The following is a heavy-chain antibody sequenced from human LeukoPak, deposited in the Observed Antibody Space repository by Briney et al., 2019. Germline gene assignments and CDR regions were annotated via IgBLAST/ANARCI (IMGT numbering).Heavy chain of an antibody. CDR3: AKETLGYCSSTSCYGGLDY. V-gene: IGHV3-23*01. Sequence: GGSLRLSCAASGFTFSSYAMSWVRQAPGKGLEWVSAISGSGGSTYYADSVKGRFTISRDNSKNTLYLQMNSLRAEDTAVYYCAKETLGYCSSTSCYGGLDYWGQGTLATVSS. CDR2: ISGSGGST. J-gene: IGHJ4*02. D-gene: IGHD2-2*01. CDR1: GFTFSSYA.